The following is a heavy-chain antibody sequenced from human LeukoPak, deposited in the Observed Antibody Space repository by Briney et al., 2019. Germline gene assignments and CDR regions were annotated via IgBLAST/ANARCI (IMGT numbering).Heavy chain of an antibody. Sequence: SETLSLTCTVSGGSISSYYWSWIRQPPGKGLEWIGYIYYSGSTNYNPSLKSRVTISVDTSKNQFSLKLSSVTAADTAVYYCASAQGGSGSYYNSDPYYYYYGMDVWGQGTTVTVSS. J-gene: IGHJ6*02. D-gene: IGHD3-10*01. V-gene: IGHV4-59*08. CDR2: IYYSGST. CDR3: ASAQGGSGSYYNSDPYYYYYGMDV. CDR1: GGSISSYY.